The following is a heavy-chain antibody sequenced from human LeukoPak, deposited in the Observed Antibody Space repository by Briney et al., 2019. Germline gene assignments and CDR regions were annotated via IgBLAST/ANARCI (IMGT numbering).Heavy chain of an antibody. CDR3: ARGDGGGYDSPYAFDI. CDR2: ISWNSGSI. CDR1: GFTFEDYV. V-gene: IGHV3-9*01. D-gene: IGHD5-12*01. J-gene: IGHJ3*02. Sequence: GGSLRLSCAASGFTFEDYVMHWVRHAPGKGLEWVSGISWNSGSIGYADSVKGRFTISRDNAKNSLYLQMNSLRAEDTAVYYCARGDGGGYDSPYAFDIWGQGTMVTVSS.